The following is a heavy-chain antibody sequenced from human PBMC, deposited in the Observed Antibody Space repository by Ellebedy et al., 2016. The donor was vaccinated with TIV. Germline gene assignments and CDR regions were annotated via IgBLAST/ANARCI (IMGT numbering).Heavy chain of an antibody. V-gene: IGHV4-39*02. J-gene: IGHJ3*01. CDR2: IYYSGST. CDR1: GGSISRSKYY. D-gene: IGHD4-23*01. Sequence: SETLSLXCTVSGGSISRSKYYWGWIRQPPGKGLEWIGSIYYSGSTNYNPSLKSRVTISADTSKNHFSARLRSVTAADTALYHCARAHGSNFDAFDFWGQGTMVTVSS. CDR3: ARAHGSNFDAFDF.